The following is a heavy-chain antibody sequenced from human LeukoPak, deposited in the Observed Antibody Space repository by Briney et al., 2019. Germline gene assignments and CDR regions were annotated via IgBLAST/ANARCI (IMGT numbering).Heavy chain of an antibody. Sequence: SVKVSCKASGGTFSSYAIGWVRQAPGQGLEWMGGIIPIFGTANYAQKFQGRVTITADESTSTAYMELSSLRSEDTAVYYCASDPSGRFGELSTDYWGQGTLVTVSS. CDR1: GGTFSSYA. J-gene: IGHJ4*02. D-gene: IGHD3-10*01. V-gene: IGHV1-69*13. CDR3: ASDPSGRFGELSTDY. CDR2: IIPIFGTA.